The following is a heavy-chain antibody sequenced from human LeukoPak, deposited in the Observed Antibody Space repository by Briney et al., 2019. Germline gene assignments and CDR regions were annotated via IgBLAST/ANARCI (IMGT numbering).Heavy chain of an antibody. Sequence: SETLSLTCTVSGGSISSYYWSWIRQPPGKGLEWIGYIHYSGSTNYNPSLKSRLTISVDTSKNQFSLKLSSVTAADTAVYYCARESAVGLLLDYFDYWGQGTLVTVSS. CDR1: GGSISSYY. J-gene: IGHJ4*02. CDR2: IHYSGST. CDR3: ARESAVGLLLDYFDY. V-gene: IGHV4-59*12. D-gene: IGHD2-15*01.